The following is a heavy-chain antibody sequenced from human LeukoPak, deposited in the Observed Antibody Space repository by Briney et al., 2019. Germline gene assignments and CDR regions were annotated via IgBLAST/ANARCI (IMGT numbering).Heavy chain of an antibody. V-gene: IGHV2-5*02. CDR3: AHCGDYRFLYYFDH. Sequence: ESGPTLVKPTQTLTLTCSFSGFSLSTSGVGVGWIRQPPGKALEWLALIYWDNNKLYSPSLKSRLTITKDTSKNQVVLTMTNMDPVDTATYSCAHCGDYRFLYYFDHWGQGTLVTVSS. CDR1: GFSLSTSGVG. J-gene: IGHJ4*02. D-gene: IGHD4-17*01. CDR2: IYWDNNK.